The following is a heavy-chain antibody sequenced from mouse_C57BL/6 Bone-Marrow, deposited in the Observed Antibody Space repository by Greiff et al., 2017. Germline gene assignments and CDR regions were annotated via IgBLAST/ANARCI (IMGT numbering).Heavy chain of an antibody. CDR3: ARLEFDGSSGDWYFDV. D-gene: IGHD1-1*01. J-gene: IGHJ1*03. CDR2: IYPRDGSN. Sequence: QVQLQQSGPELVKPGASVKLSCKASGYTFTSYDINWVKQRPGQGLAWIGWIYPRDGSNKYNEKFKGKATLTVDTSSSTAYMGLHSLTSEDSAVYFCARLEFDGSSGDWYFDVWGTGTTVTVSS. V-gene: IGHV1-85*01. CDR1: GYTFTSYD.